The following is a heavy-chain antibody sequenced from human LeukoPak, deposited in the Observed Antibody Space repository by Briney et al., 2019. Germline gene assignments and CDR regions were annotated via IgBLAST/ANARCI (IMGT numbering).Heavy chain of an antibody. Sequence: SETLSLTCAAYGGSFSGYYWSWIRQPPGKGLEWIGEINHSGSTNYNPSLKSRVTISVDTSKNQFSLKLSSVTAADTAVYYCARDHVLRYFDWLRGGSWFDPWGQGTLVTVSS. J-gene: IGHJ5*02. CDR1: GGSFSGYY. CDR2: INHSGST. CDR3: ARDHVLRYFDWLRGGSWFDP. D-gene: IGHD3-9*01. V-gene: IGHV4-34*01.